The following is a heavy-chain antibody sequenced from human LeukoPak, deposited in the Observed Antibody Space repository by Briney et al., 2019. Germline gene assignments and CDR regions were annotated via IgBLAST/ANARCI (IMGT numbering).Heavy chain of an antibody. J-gene: IGHJ6*02. V-gene: IGHV3-30-3*01. CDR1: TFTFSSYA. Sequence: GRSLRLSCAASTFTFSSYAMHWVRQAPGKGLEWVAIISYDGNHKYYADSVKGRFPIPRDNSKNTLYLQMNSLRAEDTAVYYCARDYCSSTSCYGGYGMDVWGQGTTVTVSS. CDR3: ARDYCSSTSCYGGYGMDV. D-gene: IGHD2-2*01. CDR2: ISYDGNHK.